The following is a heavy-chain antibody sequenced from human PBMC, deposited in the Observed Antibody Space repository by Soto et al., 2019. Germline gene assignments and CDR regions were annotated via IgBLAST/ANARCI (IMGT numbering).Heavy chain of an antibody. CDR1: GFTFTSSA. J-gene: IGHJ4*02. CDR2: IAVGSGYT. CDR3: ASTSRATPGTGLDS. Sequence: GASVKVSCKASGFTFTSSAFQWVRQARGQRLEWIGWIAVGSGYTNYAQRFQDRVTLTRDMSTATTYMELSRLTLTSLTAADSAMYYCASTSRATPGTGLDSWGQGALVTVSS. V-gene: IGHV1-58*01.